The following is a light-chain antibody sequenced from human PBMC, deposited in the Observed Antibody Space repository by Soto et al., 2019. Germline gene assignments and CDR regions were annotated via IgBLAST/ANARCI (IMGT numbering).Light chain of an antibody. Sequence: EIVLAQSPATLSLSPGERAALSCRASQSVSSSLAWYQQEPGQAPRLLIYGASTRATGIPARFSGSGSGTEFTLTISSLQSEDFAVYYCQQYNNWWAFGQGTKVDIK. V-gene: IGKV3-15*01. CDR3: QQYNNWWA. CDR1: QSVSSS. J-gene: IGKJ1*01. CDR2: GAS.